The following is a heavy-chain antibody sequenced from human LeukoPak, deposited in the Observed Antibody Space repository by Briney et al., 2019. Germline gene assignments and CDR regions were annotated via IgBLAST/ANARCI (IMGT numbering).Heavy chain of an antibody. CDR2: TYYSGST. J-gene: IGHJ4*02. V-gene: IGHV4-31*03. CDR1: GGSISSGGYY. Sequence: PSETLSLTCTVSGGSISSGGYYWSWIRQHPGKGLEWIGYTYYSGSTYYNPSLKSRVTISVDTSKNQFSLKLSSVTAADTAVYYCARAVDYGGNVVYWGQGTLVTVSS. CDR3: ARAVDYGGNVVY. D-gene: IGHD4-23*01.